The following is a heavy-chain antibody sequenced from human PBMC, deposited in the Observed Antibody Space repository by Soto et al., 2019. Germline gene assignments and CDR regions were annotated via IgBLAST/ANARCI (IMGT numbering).Heavy chain of an antibody. J-gene: IGHJ6*02. D-gene: IGHD4-4*01. Sequence: QVQLVESGGGVVQPGRSLRLSCAASGFTFSSYAMNWVRQAPGKVLEWVAVISYYGSTKYYADSVKGRFTISRDNSKNTLYLQMNSLRAEDTAVYYCAREDYSNYGAIIGMDVWGQGTTVTVSS. CDR1: GFTFSSYA. V-gene: IGHV3-30-3*01. CDR3: AREDYSNYGAIIGMDV. CDR2: ISYYGSTK.